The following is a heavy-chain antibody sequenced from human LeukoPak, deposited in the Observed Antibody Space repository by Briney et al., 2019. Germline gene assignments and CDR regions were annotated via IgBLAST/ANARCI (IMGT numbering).Heavy chain of an antibody. CDR2: IYYSGST. CDR3: ARRPYGSGYGMDV. Sequence: SETLSLTCTVSVGSISSYYWSWIRQPPGKGLEWIGYIYYSGSTNYNPSLKSRVTISVDTSKNQFSLKLSSVTAADTAVYYCARRPYGSGYGMDVWGQGTTVTVSS. V-gene: IGHV4-59*08. J-gene: IGHJ6*02. CDR1: VGSISSYY. D-gene: IGHD3-10*01.